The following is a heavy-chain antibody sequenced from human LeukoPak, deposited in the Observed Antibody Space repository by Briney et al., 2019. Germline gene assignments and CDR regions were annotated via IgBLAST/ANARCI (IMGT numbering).Heavy chain of an antibody. CDR2: IGGSGDST. J-gene: IGHJ6*03. Sequence: GGSLRLSCAASGFTFSSCAMSWVRQAPGKGLEWVSAIGGSGDSTYFADSVKGRFTISRDNFKNTLYLQMNSLRAEDTAVYYCAKGGIYDILTAYYTYYMDAWGKGTTVTVSS. V-gene: IGHV3-23*01. CDR3: AKGGIYDILTAYYTYYMDA. D-gene: IGHD3-9*01. CDR1: GFTFSSCA.